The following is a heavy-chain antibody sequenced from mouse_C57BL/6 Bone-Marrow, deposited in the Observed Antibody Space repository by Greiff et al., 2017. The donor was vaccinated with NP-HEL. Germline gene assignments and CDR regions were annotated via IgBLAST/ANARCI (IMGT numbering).Heavy chain of an antibody. D-gene: IGHD2-3*01. CDR2: INPGSGGT. V-gene: IGHV1-54*01. CDR1: GYAFTNYL. CDR3: ARSRWFHWYCGV. J-gene: IGHJ1*03. Sequence: QVQLQQSGAELVKPGTSVKVSCKASGYAFTNYLIEWVKQRPGQGLEWIGVINPGSGGTSYNEKFKGKATLTADKSSSTAYMQLSSLTSEGSAVYFCARSRWFHWYCGVWGTGTTVTVSS.